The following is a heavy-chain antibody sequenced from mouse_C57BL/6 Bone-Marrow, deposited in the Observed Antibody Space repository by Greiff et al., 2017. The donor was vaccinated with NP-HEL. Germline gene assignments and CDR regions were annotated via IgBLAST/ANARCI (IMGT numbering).Heavy chain of an antibody. D-gene: IGHD2-4*01. Sequence: QVQLQQPGAELVKPGASVKLSCKASGYTFTSYWMQWVKQRPGQGLEWIGEIDPSDSYTNYNQKFKGKATLTVDTSSSTAYMQLSSLTSEDSAVYYCARGRYDYDAAWFAYWGQGTLVTVSA. CDR3: ARGRYDYDAAWFAY. V-gene: IGHV1-50*01. CDR2: IDPSDSYT. J-gene: IGHJ3*01. CDR1: GYTFTSYW.